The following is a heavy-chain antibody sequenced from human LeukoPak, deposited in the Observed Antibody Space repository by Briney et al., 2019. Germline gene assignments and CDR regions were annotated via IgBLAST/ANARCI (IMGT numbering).Heavy chain of an antibody. Sequence: GGSLRLSCAASGFTFSSYAMSWVRQAPGMGLEWVSVLYSGGTTYYADSVKGRFIISRDNSKNTLYLQMNSLRAEDTAVYYCARDFDSYFDYWGQGTLVTVSS. CDR2: LYSGGTT. J-gene: IGHJ4*02. CDR1: GFTFSSYA. CDR3: ARDFDSYFDY. V-gene: IGHV3-66*01. D-gene: IGHD3-9*01.